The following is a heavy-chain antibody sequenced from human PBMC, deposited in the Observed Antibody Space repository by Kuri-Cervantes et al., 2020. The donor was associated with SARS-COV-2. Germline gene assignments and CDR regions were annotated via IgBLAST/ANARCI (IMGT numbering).Heavy chain of an antibody. D-gene: IGHD6-19*01. CDR2: ISDDGKKR. Sequence: GESLKISCAASGFTFSSYAMHWVRQAPGKGLELVAVISDDGKKRYYADSVKGRFTISRDNSQSTLYLQMNSLRIEDTGVYYCATGTTSGWYRRDFDFWGLGTLVTVSS. CDR3: ATGTTSGWYRRDFDF. J-gene: IGHJ4*02. V-gene: IGHV3-30*04. CDR1: GFTFSSYA.